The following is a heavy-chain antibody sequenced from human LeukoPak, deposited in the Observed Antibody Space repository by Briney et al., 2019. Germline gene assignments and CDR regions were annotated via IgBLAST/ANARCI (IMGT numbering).Heavy chain of an antibody. Sequence: ASVKVSCKASGYTFTGYYMHWVRQAPGQGLEWMGWISAYNGNTNYAQKLQGRVTMTTDTSTSTAYMELRSLRSDDTAVYYCARGKDIVATVSSDAFDIWGQGTMVTVSS. CDR2: ISAYNGNT. CDR1: GYTFTGYY. V-gene: IGHV1-18*04. D-gene: IGHD5-12*01. CDR3: ARGKDIVATVSSDAFDI. J-gene: IGHJ3*02.